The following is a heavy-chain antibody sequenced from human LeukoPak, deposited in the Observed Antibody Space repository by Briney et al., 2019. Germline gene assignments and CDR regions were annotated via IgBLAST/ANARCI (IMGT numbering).Heavy chain of an antibody. J-gene: IGHJ4*02. CDR1: GFTFSSYA. V-gene: IGHV3-23*01. CDR2: ISGSDGTT. CDR3: ARVQGGGYRTADY. D-gene: IGHD6-19*01. Sequence: GGSQRLSCAASGFTFSSYAMSWVRQAPGKGLEWVSSISGSDGTTYYADSVKGRFTISRDNSKYTLSLQMNSLRGEDTAMYYCARVQGGGYRTADYWGQGTLVTVSS.